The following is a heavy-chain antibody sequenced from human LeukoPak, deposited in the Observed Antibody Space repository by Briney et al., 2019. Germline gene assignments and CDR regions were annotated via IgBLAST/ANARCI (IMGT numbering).Heavy chain of an antibody. Sequence: PGGSLRLSCAASGFTFNSYSMNWVRQAPGKGLEWVSYNSSSSSTIYYADSVKGRFTISRDNAKNSLYLQMNSLRAEDTALYYCAKGLRSNWYLNPFDYWGQGTLVTVSS. CDR3: AKGLRSNWYLNPFDY. CDR1: GFTFNSYS. CDR2: NSSSSSTI. D-gene: IGHD6-13*01. V-gene: IGHV3-48*04. J-gene: IGHJ4*02.